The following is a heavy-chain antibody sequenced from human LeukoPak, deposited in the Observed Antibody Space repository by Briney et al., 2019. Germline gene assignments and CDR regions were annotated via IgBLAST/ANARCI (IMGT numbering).Heavy chain of an antibody. CDR3: AKDDAWLRFGE. V-gene: IGHV3-23*01. D-gene: IGHD3-10*01. Sequence: GGTLRLSCAASGFTFSTYAMSWVRQAPGKGLEWVSGISGSGGSTYYADSVKGRFTISRDNSKNTVYLQVISLTAEDTAVYYCAKDDAWLRFGEWSQGTLVTVSS. J-gene: IGHJ4*02. CDR2: ISGSGGST. CDR1: GFTFSTYA.